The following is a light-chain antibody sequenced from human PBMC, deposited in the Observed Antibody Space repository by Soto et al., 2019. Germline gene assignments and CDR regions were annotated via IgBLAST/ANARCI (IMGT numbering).Light chain of an antibody. CDR3: QQRSNWPPT. J-gene: IGKJ1*01. CDR1: QSVSSY. V-gene: IGKV3-11*01. CDR2: DAS. Sequence: EIVLTQAPFTRSPPPHKTXILSCRASQSVSSYLAWYQQKPGQAPRLLIYDASNRATGIPARFSGSGSGTDFTLTISSLEPEDFAVYYCQQRSNWPPTFGQGTKVDI.